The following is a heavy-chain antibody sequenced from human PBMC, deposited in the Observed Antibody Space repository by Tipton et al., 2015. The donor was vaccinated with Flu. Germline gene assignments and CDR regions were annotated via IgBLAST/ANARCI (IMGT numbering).Heavy chain of an antibody. V-gene: IGHV4-4*07. CDR3: ARGSGSGTFVIFDF. D-gene: IGHD3-10*01. CDR2: MYSSGTT. CDR1: GGSISSFY. J-gene: IGHJ5*01. Sequence: TLSLTCTVSGGSISSFYWSWIRQPAGKGLEWIGRMYSSGTTKYNPSLKSRVTMSVDASKNQFSLTLNSVTAADTAVYYCARGSGSGTFVIFDFWGQGTLVTVSS.